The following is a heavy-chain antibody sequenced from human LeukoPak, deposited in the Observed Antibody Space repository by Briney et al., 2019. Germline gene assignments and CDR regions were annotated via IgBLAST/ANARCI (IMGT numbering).Heavy chain of an antibody. V-gene: IGHV4-61*02. J-gene: IGHJ4*02. CDR1: GGSISSGSYY. D-gene: IGHD6-13*01. CDR2: IYTSGST. CDR3: ARVGSSWYSYFDY. Sequence: SETLSLTCTVSGGSISSGSYYWSWIRQPAGKGLEWIGRIYTSGSTNYNPSLKSRVTISVDTSKNQFSLKLSSVTAADTAVYYCARVGSSWYSYFDYWGQGTLVTVSS.